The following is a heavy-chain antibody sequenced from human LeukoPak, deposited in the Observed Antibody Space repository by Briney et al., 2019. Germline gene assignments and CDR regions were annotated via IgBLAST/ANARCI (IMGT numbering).Heavy chain of an antibody. J-gene: IGHJ4*02. Sequence: GGSLRLSCAASGFTFSSYSMNWVRQAPGKGLEWVSYISSSSSTIYYADSVKGRFTISRDNAKNSLYLEMNSLRVEDTAVYYCARGRPEFFGSGTYLNDWGQGTLVTVSS. CDR2: ISSSSSTI. D-gene: IGHD3-10*01. CDR3: ARGRPEFFGSGTYLND. CDR1: GFTFSSYS. V-gene: IGHV3-48*04.